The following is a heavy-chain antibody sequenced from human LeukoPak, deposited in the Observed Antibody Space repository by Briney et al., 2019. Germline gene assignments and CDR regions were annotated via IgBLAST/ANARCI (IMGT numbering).Heavy chain of an antibody. Sequence: PGGSLRLSCAASGFTFSSYWMSWVRQAPGKGLEWVANIKQDGSEKYYVDSVKGRFTISRDNAKNSLYLQMNSLRAADTAVYYCARHAPRYYYGSGSYLFDYWGQGTLVTVSS. CDR3: ARHAPRYYYGSGSYLFDY. CDR2: IKQDGSEK. CDR1: GFTFSSYW. J-gene: IGHJ4*02. V-gene: IGHV3-7*01. D-gene: IGHD3-10*01.